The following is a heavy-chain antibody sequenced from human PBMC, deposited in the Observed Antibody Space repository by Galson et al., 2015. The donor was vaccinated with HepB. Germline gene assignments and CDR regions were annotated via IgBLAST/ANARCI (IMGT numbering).Heavy chain of an antibody. CDR1: GFPFNNGW. Sequence: SLRLSCAASGFPFNNGWMTWVRQAPGMGREWVGRIKSKTDGETTDYAASVKGRFTISRDDSKNRLYLQMNSLKPEGTAVYYCTTDVYYSTYWSWLDPWGQGTLVTVSS. CDR3: TTDVYYSTYWSWLDP. D-gene: IGHD2-8*02. J-gene: IGHJ5*02. V-gene: IGHV3-15*01. CDR2: IKSKTDGETT.